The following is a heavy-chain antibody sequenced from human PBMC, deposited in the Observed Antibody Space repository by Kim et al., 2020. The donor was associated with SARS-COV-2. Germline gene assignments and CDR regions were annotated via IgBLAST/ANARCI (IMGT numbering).Heavy chain of an antibody. CDR2: IYTDGTR. D-gene: IGHD6-13*01. CDR3: ARGGSSWEGYGWFDP. Sequence: GGSLRLSCAASEFTVSTNYMSWFRQAPGKGLEWVSVIYTDGTRNYADSVQGRFTISRDNSKNILYLEMNSLRVEDTAVYYCARGGSSWEGYGWFDPWGQGTLVAVSS. J-gene: IGHJ5*02. V-gene: IGHV3-53*01. CDR1: EFTVSTNY.